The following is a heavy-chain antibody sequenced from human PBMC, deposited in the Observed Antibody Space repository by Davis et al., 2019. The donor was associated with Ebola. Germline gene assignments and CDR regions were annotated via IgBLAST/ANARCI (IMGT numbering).Heavy chain of an antibody. CDR3: ARAGFDEVLDY. CDR2: VSHSERER. CDR1: GFIFRNYA. D-gene: IGHD3-3*01. J-gene: IGHJ4*02. Sequence: PGGSLRLSCAASGFIFRNYAMHWVRKAPGKGLEWVAVVSHSERERFYADSVQGRFTISRDNSENTLYLQMNSLTADDTSVYYCARAGFDEVLDYWGQGTPVTVSS. V-gene: IGHV3-30*04.